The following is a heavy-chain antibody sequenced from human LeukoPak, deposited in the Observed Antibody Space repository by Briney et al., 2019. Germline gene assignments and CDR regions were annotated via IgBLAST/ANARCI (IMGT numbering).Heavy chain of an antibody. V-gene: IGHV3-7*01. CDR3: ARGRIGDY. Sequence: GSLRLSCAASGFTFSSYAMSWVRQAPGKGLEWVANIKQDGSEKYYVDSVKGRFTISRDNAKNSLYLQMNSLRAEDTAVYYCARGRIGDYWGQGTLVTVCS. CDR2: IKQDGSEK. J-gene: IGHJ4*02. CDR1: GFTFSSYA.